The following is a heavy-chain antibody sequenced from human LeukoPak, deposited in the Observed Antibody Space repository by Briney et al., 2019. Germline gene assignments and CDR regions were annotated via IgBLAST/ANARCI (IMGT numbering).Heavy chain of an antibody. V-gene: IGHV4-38-2*01. CDR1: GYSISRGFY. Sequence: PSETLSLTCAVSGYSISRGFYWGWIRQPPGKGLEWIGSIYHSGSTYYNPSLKSRVTISVDTSKNQFSLKLSSVTAADTAVYYCARGYPMVRGNFCDYWGQGTLVTVSS. D-gene: IGHD3-10*01. CDR2: IYHSGST. CDR3: ARGYPMVRGNFCDY. J-gene: IGHJ4*02.